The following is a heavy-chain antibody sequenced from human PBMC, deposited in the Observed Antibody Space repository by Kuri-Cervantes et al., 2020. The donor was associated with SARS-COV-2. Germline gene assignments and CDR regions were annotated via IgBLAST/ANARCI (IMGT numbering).Heavy chain of an antibody. CDR3: VRDHDYGSRNKFDS. J-gene: IGHJ4*02. CDR2: VFYSGTT. D-gene: IGHD6-13*01. Sequence: ESLKISCTVSHEPLYSSSHFWGWIRQSPGKGLEWIGSVFYSGTTYYNPSLQSRVTVSVDLSKNQFSLSLQSVTAADTAVYYCVRDHDYGSRNKFDSWGPGALVTVSS. CDR1: HEPLYSSSHF. V-gene: IGHV4-39*02.